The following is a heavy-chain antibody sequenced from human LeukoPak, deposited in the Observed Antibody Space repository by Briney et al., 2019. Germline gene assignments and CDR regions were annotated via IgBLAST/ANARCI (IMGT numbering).Heavy chain of an antibody. CDR2: IIPIFGTA. CDR1: GGTFSSYA. V-gene: IGHV1-69*05. J-gene: IGHJ6*03. Sequence: SVKVSCKASGGTFSSYAISWVRQAPGQGLEWMGGIIPIFGTANYAQKFQGRVTITTDESTSTAYMELSSLRSEDTAMYYCASRDSGSYPYYYYYYMDVWGKGTTVTVSS. CDR3: ASRDSGSYPYYYYYYMDV. D-gene: IGHD1-26*01.